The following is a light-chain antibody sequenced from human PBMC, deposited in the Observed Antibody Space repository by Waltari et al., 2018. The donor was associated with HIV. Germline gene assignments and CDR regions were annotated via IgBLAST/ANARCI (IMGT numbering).Light chain of an antibody. Sequence: QSVLTQPPSASGTPGQRVTLSCSGNSSNFGTTTVIWYQQRPGAAPKLLLSCHLQRPSGVPDRFSGSKSATSASLVISDLHSDDEGTYYCEAWDDSVTGPVFGGGTKLTVL. CDR3: EAWDDSVTGPV. J-gene: IGLJ3*02. CDR1: SSNFGTTT. V-gene: IGLV1-44*01. CDR2: CHL.